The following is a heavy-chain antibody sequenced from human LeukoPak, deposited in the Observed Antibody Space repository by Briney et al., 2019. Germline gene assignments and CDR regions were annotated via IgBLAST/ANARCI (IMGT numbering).Heavy chain of an antibody. Sequence: GGSLRLSCAVSGFTSSSFWMSWVRQAPGKGLEWVANIKQDGSEKYYVDSVKGRFTISRDNAKNSLFLQMNSLRAEDTAVYYCATGRQMGYWGQGTLVTVSS. J-gene: IGHJ4*02. CDR2: IKQDGSEK. CDR1: GFTSSSFW. V-gene: IGHV3-7*03. D-gene: IGHD5-24*01. CDR3: ATGRQMGY.